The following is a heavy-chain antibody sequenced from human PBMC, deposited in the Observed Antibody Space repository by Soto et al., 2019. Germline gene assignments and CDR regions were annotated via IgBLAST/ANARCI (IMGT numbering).Heavy chain of an antibody. J-gene: IGHJ6*02. CDR3: ARGDREDILVVVGVRPGEYGVDI. D-gene: IGHD2-15*01. V-gene: IGHV3-30-3*01. Sequence: QVQLVESGGGVVQPGGSLRLSCAASGFTFRNHAMHWVRQAPGKGLECLAVIAYDGSNAFYRDSVKGRFTVSRDNSKNTLYLHMDSLRFEDTGLYYCARGDREDILVVVGVRPGEYGVDIWGQGTTVTVSS. CDR2: IAYDGSNA. CDR1: GFTFRNHA.